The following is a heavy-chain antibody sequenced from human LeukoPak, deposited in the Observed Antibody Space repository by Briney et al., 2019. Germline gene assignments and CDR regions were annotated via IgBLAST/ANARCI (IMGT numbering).Heavy chain of an antibody. Sequence: GGSLRLSCEASQFTFSRFAMSWIRQAPGAGLEWVSTLSGSGTATYYADSVKGRFTTSRDNSKDTLYLQMDNLRADDTAVYYCAKHLGSHSFLFYYMDVWGTGTSVIVSS. D-gene: IGHD2-21*01. CDR1: QFTFSRFA. J-gene: IGHJ6*03. CDR3: AKHLGSHSFLFYYMDV. CDR2: LSGSGTAT. V-gene: IGHV3-23*01.